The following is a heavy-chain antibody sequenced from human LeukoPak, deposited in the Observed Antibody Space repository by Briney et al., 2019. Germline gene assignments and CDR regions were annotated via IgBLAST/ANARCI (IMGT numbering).Heavy chain of an antibody. D-gene: IGHD1-1*01. V-gene: IGHV5-51*01. CDR2: IYPGDSDT. J-gene: IGHJ3*02. CDR3: ARQWRRTGTTGKGAFDI. CDR1: GYSFTSYW. Sequence: GESLKISCKGSGYSFTSYWIGWVRQMPGKGLEWMGIIYPGDSDTRYSSSFQGQVTISADKSISTAYLQWSSLKASDTAMYYCARQWRRTGTTGKGAFDIWGQGTMVTVSS.